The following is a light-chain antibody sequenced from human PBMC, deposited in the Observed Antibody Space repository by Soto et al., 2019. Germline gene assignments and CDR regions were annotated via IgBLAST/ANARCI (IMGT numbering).Light chain of an antibody. J-gene: IGKJ1*01. V-gene: IGKV1-5*03. CDR1: QSISSW. CDR2: KAS. CDR3: QQYNSYWT. Sequence: DLQMTQSPSTLSASVGDRVTITCRASQSISSWLAWYQQKPGKAPKLLIYKASSLESGVLSRFSGSGSGTEFTLTISSLQPDDFATYYCQQYNSYWTFGQGTKVEIK.